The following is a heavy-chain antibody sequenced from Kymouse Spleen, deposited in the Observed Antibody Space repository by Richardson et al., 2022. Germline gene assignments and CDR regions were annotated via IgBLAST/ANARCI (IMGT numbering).Heavy chain of an antibody. V-gene: IGHV3-33*01. CDR1: GFTFSSYG. J-gene: IGHJ5*02. CDR2: IWYDGSNK. Sequence: QVQLVESGGGVVQPGRSLRLSCAASGFTFSSYGMHWVRQAPGKGLEWVAVIWYDGSNKYYADSVKGRFTISRDNSKNTLYLQMNSLRAEDTAVYYCARDGNYYGSGSYDWFDPWGQGTLVTVSS. D-gene: IGHD3-10*01. CDR3: ARDGNYYGSGSYDWFDP.